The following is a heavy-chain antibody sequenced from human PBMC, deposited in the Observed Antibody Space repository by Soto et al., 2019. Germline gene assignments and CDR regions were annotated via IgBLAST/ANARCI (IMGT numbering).Heavy chain of an antibody. CDR2: IIPIFGTA. Sequence: SVKVSCKASGGTFSSYAISWVRQAPGQGLEWMGGIIPIFGTANYAQKFQGRVTITADESTSTAYMELSSLRSEDTAVYYCARVPRELPYYYYYYGRDVWGQGTRVTVSS. J-gene: IGHJ6*02. CDR3: ARVPRELPYYYYYYGRDV. CDR1: GGTFSSYA. D-gene: IGHD1-26*01. V-gene: IGHV1-69*13.